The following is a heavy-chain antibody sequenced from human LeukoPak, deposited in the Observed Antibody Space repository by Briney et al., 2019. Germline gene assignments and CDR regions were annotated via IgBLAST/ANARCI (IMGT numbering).Heavy chain of an antibody. J-gene: IGHJ4*02. CDR3: TTGPYDYGSGTYYH. D-gene: IGHD3-10*01. CDR1: GFTFSNAW. V-gene: IGHV3-15*01. CDR2: IKSKTDGGTT. Sequence: GGSLRLSCAASGFTFSNAWMSWVRQAPGKGLEWVGGIKSKTDGGTTDYAAPVDGRFTIERDDSKNTLYVQMNSLKTEDTAVYYCTTGPYDYGSGTYYHWGQGTLVTVSS.